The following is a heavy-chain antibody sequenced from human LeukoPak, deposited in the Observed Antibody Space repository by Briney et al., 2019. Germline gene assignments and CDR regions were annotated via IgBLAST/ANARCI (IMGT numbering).Heavy chain of an antibody. V-gene: IGHV3-30*18. J-gene: IGHJ6*02. CDR3: AKSVGYCSSTSCTGMDV. Sequence: GGSLRLSCAASGFIFSSYGMHWVRQAPGKGLEWVAVISYDGSDKYYADSVKGRFTISRDNSKNTLYLQMNSLRAEDTAVYYCAKSVGYCSSTSCTGMDVWGQGTTVTVSS. CDR2: ISYDGSDK. CDR1: GFIFSSYG. D-gene: IGHD2-2*01.